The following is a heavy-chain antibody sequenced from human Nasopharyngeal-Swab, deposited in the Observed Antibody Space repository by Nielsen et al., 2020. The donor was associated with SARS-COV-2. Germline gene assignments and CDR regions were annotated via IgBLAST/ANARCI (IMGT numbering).Heavy chain of an antibody. CDR1: GFTFSGYE. D-gene: IGHD4-17*01. V-gene: IGHV3-48*03. CDR3: ARDSDDYGDYDDY. CDR2: ISSSGSTI. Sequence: GGSLRLSCAASGFTFSGYEMNWVRQAPGKGLEWVSYISSSGSTIYYADSVKGRFTISRDNAKNSLYLQMNSLRAEDTAVYYCARDSDDYGDYDDYWGQGTLVTVSS. J-gene: IGHJ4*02.